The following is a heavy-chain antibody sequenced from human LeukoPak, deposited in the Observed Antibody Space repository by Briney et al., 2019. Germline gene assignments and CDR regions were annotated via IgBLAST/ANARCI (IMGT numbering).Heavy chain of an antibody. CDR1: GGSISSYY. Sequence: SETLSLTCTVSGGSISSYYWSWIRQPPGKGLEWIGYIYTSGSTNYNPSLKSRVTISVDTSKNQFSLKLSSVTAADTAVYYCARHRIYYDSSGYYYYFDYWGQGTLVTVSS. CDR2: IYTSGST. D-gene: IGHD3-22*01. CDR3: ARHRIYYDSSGYYYYFDY. V-gene: IGHV4-4*09. J-gene: IGHJ4*02.